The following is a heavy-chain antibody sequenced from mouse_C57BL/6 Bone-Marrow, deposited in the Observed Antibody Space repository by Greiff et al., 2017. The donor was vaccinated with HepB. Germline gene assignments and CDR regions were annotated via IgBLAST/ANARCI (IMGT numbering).Heavy chain of an antibody. J-gene: IGHJ1*03. CDR3: ARHYYGSSYNWYFDV. Sequence: DVHLVESGGGLVQPGGSLKLSCAASGFTFSDYYMYWVRQTPEKRLEWVAYISNGGGSTYYPDTVKGRFTISRDNAKNTLYLQMSRLKSEYTAMYYCARHYYGSSYNWYFDVWGTGTTVTVSS. D-gene: IGHD1-1*01. V-gene: IGHV5-12*01. CDR2: ISNGGGST. CDR1: GFTFSDYY.